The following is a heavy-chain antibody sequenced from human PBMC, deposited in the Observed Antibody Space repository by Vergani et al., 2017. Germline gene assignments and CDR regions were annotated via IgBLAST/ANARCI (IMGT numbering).Heavy chain of an antibody. V-gene: IGHV1-46*01. Sequence: QVQLVQSGAEVKKPGASVKVSCKASGYTFPSYYMHWVRQAPGQGLEWMGIINPSGGSTSYAQKFQGRVTMTRDTSTSTVYMELSSLRSEDTAVYYCARDWVTGGLDYWGQGTLVTVSS. CDR2: INPSGGST. CDR3: ARDWVTGGLDY. D-gene: IGHD4-23*01. J-gene: IGHJ4*02. CDR1: GYTFPSYY.